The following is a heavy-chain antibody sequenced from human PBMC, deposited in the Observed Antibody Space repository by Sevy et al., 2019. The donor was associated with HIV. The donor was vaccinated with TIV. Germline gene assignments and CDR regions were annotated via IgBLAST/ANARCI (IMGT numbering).Heavy chain of an antibody. V-gene: IGHV1-18*01. J-gene: IGHJ4*02. CDR2: TSAYNGNT. D-gene: IGHD3-22*01. Sequence: ASVKVSCKASDYTFSTQGFNWVRQAPGQGLEWMGWTSAYNGNTKYAQKFQGRVTMTTDTSTSTAYMELRSLTSDDTAVYYCARDWAPGYYYDAIGVKRDYYFDYWGQGTLVTVSS. CDR3: ARDWAPGYYYDAIGVKRDYYFDY. CDR1: DYTFSTQG.